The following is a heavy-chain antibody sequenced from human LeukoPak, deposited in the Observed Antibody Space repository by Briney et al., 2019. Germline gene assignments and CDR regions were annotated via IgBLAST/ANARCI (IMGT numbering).Heavy chain of an antibody. D-gene: IGHD2-15*01. J-gene: IGHJ3*02. CDR2: ITGAGGNT. V-gene: IGHV3-23*01. CDR3: AKDRDTCYWYKDAFDI. CDR1: GFTFPAYA. Sequence: PGGSLRLSCAASGFTFPAYAMSWVRQAPGKGLEWLSAITGAGGNTYYADPVKGRFTVSRDNSKNTLYLQMNSLKAEDTAMYYCAKDRDTCYWYKDAFDIWGRGTRVTVSS.